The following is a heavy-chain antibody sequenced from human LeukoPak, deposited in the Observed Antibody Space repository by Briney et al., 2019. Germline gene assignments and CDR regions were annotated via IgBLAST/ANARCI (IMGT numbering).Heavy chain of an antibody. CDR2: ISRSGSTK. V-gene: IGHV3-48*04. CDR1: RFTFSSYS. J-gene: IGHJ4*02. D-gene: IGHD3-22*01. Sequence: PGGSLRLSCAASRFTFSSYSMNWVRQAPGKGLEWVSSISRSGSTKYYADSVKGRFTISRDNAKNSLYLQMNSLRAEDTAVYYCARGPAASGYYDSRGRYGYFDYWGQGTLVTVSS. CDR3: ARGPAASGYYDSRGRYGYFDY.